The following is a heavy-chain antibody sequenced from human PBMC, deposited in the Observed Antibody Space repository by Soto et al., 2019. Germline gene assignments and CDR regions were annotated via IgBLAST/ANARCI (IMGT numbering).Heavy chain of an antibody. D-gene: IGHD2-15*01. CDR2: INPSGGST. CDR3: AKASLIVVVVAAQFDY. CDR1: RYTFTSYY. Sequence: ASVKVSCKASRYTFTSYYMHSVQQAPGQGLEWMGTINPSGGSTSYAQKFQGRVTMTRDTSTNTVYMELSSLRSYDTSVYYCAKASLIVVVVAAQFDYWGQGTLVIVSS. V-gene: IGHV1-46*01. J-gene: IGHJ4*02.